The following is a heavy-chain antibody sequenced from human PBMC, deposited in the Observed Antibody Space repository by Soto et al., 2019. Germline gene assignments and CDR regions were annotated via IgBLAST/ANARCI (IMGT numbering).Heavy chain of an antibody. D-gene: IGHD6-13*01. CDR3: ARVGSSWYNFYYYYGMDV. J-gene: IGHJ6*02. CDR1: GFTFSSYA. CDR2: ISYDGSNK. V-gene: IGHV3-30-3*01. Sequence: LRLSCAASGFTFSSYAMHWVRQAPGKGLEWVAVISYDGSNKYYADSVKGRFTISRDNSKNTLYLQMNSLRVEDTAVYYCARVGSSWYNFYYYYGMDVWGQGTTVTVSS.